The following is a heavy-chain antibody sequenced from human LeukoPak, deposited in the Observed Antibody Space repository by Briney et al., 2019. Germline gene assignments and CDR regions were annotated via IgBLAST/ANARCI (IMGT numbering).Heavy chain of an antibody. CDR2: ISGSGGST. CDR1: GFTFSSYA. J-gene: IGHJ4*02. D-gene: IGHD3-22*01. V-gene: IGHV3-23*01. CDR3: AKAMRSSGYYSFDY. Sequence: PGGSLRLSCAASGFTFSSYATSWVRQAPGKGLEWVSAISGSGGSTYYADSVKGRFTISRDNSKNTLYLQMNSLRAEDTAVYYCAKAMRSSGYYSFDYWGQGTLVTVSS.